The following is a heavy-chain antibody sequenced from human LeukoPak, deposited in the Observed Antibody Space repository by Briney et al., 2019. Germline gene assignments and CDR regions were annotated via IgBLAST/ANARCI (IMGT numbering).Heavy chain of an antibody. CDR2: IWYDGSNK. V-gene: IGHV3-33*01. CDR3: AAASGYSYFEH. Sequence: PGGSLRLSCAASGFTFSSYGMHWVRQAPGKGLEWVSIIWYDGSNKYYADSVKGRFPISRDDSKNTVYLQMNSLSVEDTAVYYCAAASGYSYFEHWGQGTLVIVSS. D-gene: IGHD6-13*01. J-gene: IGHJ1*01. CDR1: GFTFSSYG.